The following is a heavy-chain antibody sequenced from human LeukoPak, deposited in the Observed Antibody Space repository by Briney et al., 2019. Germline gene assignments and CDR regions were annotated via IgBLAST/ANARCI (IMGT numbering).Heavy chain of an antibody. CDR1: GGSISSYY. CDR3: ARLSSSWSADY. Sequence: ASETLSLTCTVSGGSISSYYWSWIRRPPGKALEWIGYIYYSGSTNYNPSLKSRVTISVDTSKNQFSLKLSSVTAADTAVYYCARLSSSWSADYWGQGTLVTVSS. CDR2: IYYSGST. D-gene: IGHD6-13*01. V-gene: IGHV4-59*08. J-gene: IGHJ4*02.